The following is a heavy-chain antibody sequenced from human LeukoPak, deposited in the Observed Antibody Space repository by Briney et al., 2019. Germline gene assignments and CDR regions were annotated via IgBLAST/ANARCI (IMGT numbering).Heavy chain of an antibody. D-gene: IGHD3-22*01. CDR3: AKDSKDTMITWFDP. J-gene: IGHJ5*02. V-gene: IGHV3-30*18. CDR1: GFTFSSYG. CDR2: ISYDGSNK. Sequence: GGSLRLSCAASGFTFSSYGMHWVRQAPGRGLEWVAVISYDGSNKYYADSVKGRFTISRDNSKNTLYLQMNSLRAEDTAVYYCAKDSKDTMITWFDPWGQGTLVTVSS.